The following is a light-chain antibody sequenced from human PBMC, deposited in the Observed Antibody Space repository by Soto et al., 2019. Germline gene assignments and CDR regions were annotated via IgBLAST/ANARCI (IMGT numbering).Light chain of an antibody. CDR1: SSDVGGDNY. CDR2: EVS. V-gene: IGLV2-14*01. CDR3: SSYTSSSLYV. Sequence: QSVLTQPASVSGSPGQSITISFTGTSSDVGGDNYVSWYQQHPGKAPKLMIYEVSNRPSGVSNRFSGSKSGNTASLTISGLQAEDEADYYCSSYTSSSLYVFGTGTKLTVL. J-gene: IGLJ1*01.